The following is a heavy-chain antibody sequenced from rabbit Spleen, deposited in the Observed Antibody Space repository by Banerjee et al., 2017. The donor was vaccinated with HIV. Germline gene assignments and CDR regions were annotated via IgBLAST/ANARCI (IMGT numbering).Heavy chain of an antibody. D-gene: IGHD1-1*01. CDR2: IEGGSSAFS. CDR3: ARDSSSSFSSYGMGL. CDR1: GVSFSSNHY. V-gene: IGHV1S40*01. Sequence: SAEEWGGDLVKLGASLTITCTASGVSFSSNHYMCWVRQAPGKGLEWIACIEGGSSAFSYFANWAKGRFTISKTSSTTVTLQMTSLTAADAATYFCARDSSSSFSSYGMGLWGPGTLVTVS. J-gene: IGHJ6*01.